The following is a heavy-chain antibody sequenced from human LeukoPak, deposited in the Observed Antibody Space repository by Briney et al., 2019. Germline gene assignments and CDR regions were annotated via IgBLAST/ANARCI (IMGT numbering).Heavy chain of an antibody. J-gene: IGHJ6*03. CDR1: GLTFSSNA. CDR3: AKVIKDYYYMDV. CDR2: ISGSADGT. V-gene: IGHV3-23*01. Sequence: PGGSLGLSCVASGLTFSSNAMSWVRQAPGKGLEWVSAISGSADGTYYADSVKGRFSISTDSSKNTLYLQMNSPRAEDTAVYYCAKVIKDYYYMDVWGRGTTVTVSS.